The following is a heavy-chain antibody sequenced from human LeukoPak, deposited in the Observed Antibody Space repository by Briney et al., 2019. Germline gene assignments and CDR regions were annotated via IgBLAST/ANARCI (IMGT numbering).Heavy chain of an antibody. CDR3: TRYNNDHFDY. D-gene: IGHD1-14*01. CDR1: GFTFGGYG. J-gene: IGHJ4*02. V-gene: IGHV3-33*01. Sequence: QLGRSLRLSCAGPGFTFGGYGMHWFRQTPGKGLEWVAVIAYDGSRAFYADSVKGRFTISRDNSKNTMSVQMDDLRAEDTAVYYCTRYNNDHFDYWGQGTLVTVSS. CDR2: IAYDGSRA.